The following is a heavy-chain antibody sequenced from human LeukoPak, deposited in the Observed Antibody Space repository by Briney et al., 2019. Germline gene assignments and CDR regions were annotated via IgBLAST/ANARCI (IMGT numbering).Heavy chain of an antibody. CDR1: GFTFSSYW. J-gene: IGHJ4*02. D-gene: IGHD4-23*01. Sequence: AGGSLRLSCAASGFTFSSYWMHWVRHAPGKGLVWVSRINSDGSSTSYADSVKGRFTVSRDNAKNTLYLQMNSLRAEDTAVYYCARGPRAVGLDYWGQGTLVTVSS. CDR2: INSDGSST. V-gene: IGHV3-74*01. CDR3: ARGPRAVGLDY.